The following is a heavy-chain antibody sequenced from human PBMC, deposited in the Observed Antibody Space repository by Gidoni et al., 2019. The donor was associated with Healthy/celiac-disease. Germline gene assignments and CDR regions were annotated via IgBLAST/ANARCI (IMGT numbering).Heavy chain of an antibody. Sequence: QFQLVQSGAEVKKPGSSVKVSCKASGGTFISYAITWVRQAPGQGLEWMGGIIPIFGTANYAQKLQGRVTITADKSTSTAYMELSSLRSEDTAVYYCARGLTVTTPSLYYYYMDVWGKGTTVTVSS. CDR3: ARGLTVTTPSLYYYYMDV. V-gene: IGHV1-69*14. CDR2: IIPIFGTA. D-gene: IGHD4-4*01. CDR1: GGTFISYA. J-gene: IGHJ6*03.